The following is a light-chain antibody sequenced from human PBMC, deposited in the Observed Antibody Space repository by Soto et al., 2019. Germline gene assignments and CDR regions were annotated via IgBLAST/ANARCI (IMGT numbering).Light chain of an antibody. Sequence: IQLTQSPSSMSASVGDRVTVTCRASQDIRNYLAWYQQKPGKAPKLLIYAASSLQSGVPSRFSGSGSGTDFTLTISSLKTEDFATYYCQQSYSTPWTFGQGTKVDI. V-gene: IGKV1-39*01. CDR2: AAS. J-gene: IGKJ1*01. CDR1: QDIRNY. CDR3: QQSYSTPWT.